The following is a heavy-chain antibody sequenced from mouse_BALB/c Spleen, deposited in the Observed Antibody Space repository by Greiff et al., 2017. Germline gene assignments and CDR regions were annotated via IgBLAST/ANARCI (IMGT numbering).Heavy chain of an antibody. CDR1: GFNIKDTY. CDR3: ARGGVRYAMDY. Sequence: EVQLQQSGAELVKPGASVKLSCTASGFNIKDTYMHWVKQRPEQGLEWIGRIDPANGNTKYDSKFQGKASITADTSSNTAYLQLSSLTSEDTAVYYCARGGVRYAMDYWGQGTSVTVSS. J-gene: IGHJ4*01. CDR2: IDPANGNT. V-gene: IGHV14-3*02. D-gene: IGHD2-14*01.